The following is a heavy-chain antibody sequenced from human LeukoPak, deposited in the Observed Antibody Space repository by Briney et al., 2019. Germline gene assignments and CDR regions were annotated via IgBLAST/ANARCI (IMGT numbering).Heavy chain of an antibody. CDR3: ARDRLLHDGFFDY. V-gene: IGHV6-1*01. CDR2: TYYRSKWYN. J-gene: IGHJ4*02. CDR1: GDSVSSNSAA. D-gene: IGHD2-2*03. Sequence: SQTLSLTCAISGDSVSSNSAAWNWSRQSPSRGLEWLGRTYYRSKWYNDYAVSVKSRITINPDTSKNQFSLQLNSVTPADTAVYFCARDRLLHDGFFDYWGQGTLVTVSS.